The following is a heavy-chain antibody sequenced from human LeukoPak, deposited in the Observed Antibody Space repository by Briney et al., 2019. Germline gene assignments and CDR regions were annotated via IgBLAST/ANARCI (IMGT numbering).Heavy chain of an antibody. Sequence: QPGGSLRLSCAASGFTFSSYSMNWVRQAPGKGLEWVSYISSSSSTIYYADSVKGRFTISRDNAKNSLYLQMNSLRAEDTAVYYCAKDSSSTCYNLVFCAFDMWGQGTMVTVSS. CDR2: ISSSSSTI. D-gene: IGHD2-2*02. V-gene: IGHV3-48*01. CDR3: AKDSSSTCYNLVFCAFDM. CDR1: GFTFSSYS. J-gene: IGHJ3*02.